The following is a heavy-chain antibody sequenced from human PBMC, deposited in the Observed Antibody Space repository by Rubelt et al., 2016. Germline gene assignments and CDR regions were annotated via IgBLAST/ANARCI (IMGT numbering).Heavy chain of an antibody. CDR3: AREAAGQDFDY. D-gene: IGHD6-13*01. CDR1: GFTFSSCH. CDR2: ISYDGRNK. V-gene: IGHV3-30*03. Sequence: GFTFSSCHMHWVRQAPGKGLEWVALISYDGRNKHYADSVKGRFTFSRDNSKNTLDLQMNSLPSEDTAVYYCAREAAGQDFDYWGQGTLVTVSS. J-gene: IGHJ4*02.